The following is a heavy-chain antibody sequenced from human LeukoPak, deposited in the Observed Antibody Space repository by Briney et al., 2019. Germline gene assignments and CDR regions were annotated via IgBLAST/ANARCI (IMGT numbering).Heavy chain of an antibody. CDR3: ARQTYDYYGSGSHDY. CDR2: IYPGDSDT. V-gene: IGHV5-51*01. Sequence: GESLKISCKGSGYSFTSYWIDWVRQMPGKGLEWMGIIYPGDSDTRYSPSFQGQVTISADKSISTAYLQWSSLKASDTAMYYCARQTYDYYGSGSHDYWGQGTLVTVSS. CDR1: GYSFTSYW. D-gene: IGHD3-10*01. J-gene: IGHJ4*02.